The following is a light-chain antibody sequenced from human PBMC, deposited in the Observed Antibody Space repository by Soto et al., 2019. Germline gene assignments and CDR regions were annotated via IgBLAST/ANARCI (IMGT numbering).Light chain of an antibody. CDR1: QSISSY. CDR3: QQSYSTPRT. Sequence: DIQMTQSPSSLSACVGDRVTITCRASQSISSYLNWYQQKPGKAPKLLIYAASSLQSGVPSRFSGSGSGTDFTLTISSLQPEDFATYYCQQSYSTPRTFGQGNKLEIK. CDR2: AAS. V-gene: IGKV1-39*01. J-gene: IGKJ2*01.